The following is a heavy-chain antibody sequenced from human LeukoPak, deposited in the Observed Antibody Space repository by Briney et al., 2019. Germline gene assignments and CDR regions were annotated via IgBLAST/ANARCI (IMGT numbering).Heavy chain of an antibody. D-gene: IGHD3-10*01. V-gene: IGHV3-23*01. J-gene: IGHJ4*02. CDR3: AKEVTMVRAFDY. CDR1: GFTFSSYA. CDR2: ISGSGGST. Sequence: PGGSLRLSCAASGFTFSSYAMSWVRQAPGKGLEWVSAISGSGGSTYCADSVKGRFTISRDNSKNTLYLQMNSLGAEDTAVYYCAKEVTMVRAFDYWGQGTLVTVSS.